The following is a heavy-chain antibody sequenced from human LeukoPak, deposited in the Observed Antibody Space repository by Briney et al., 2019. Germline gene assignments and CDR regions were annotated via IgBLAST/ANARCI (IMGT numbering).Heavy chain of an antibody. CDR1: RVSISNYY. V-gene: IGHV4-59*12. J-gene: IGHJ6*03. D-gene: IGHD5-18*01. Sequence: SETLSLTCTVSRVSISNYYWSWIRQPPGKGLEWIGYIYYSGSTNYNPSLKSRVTISVDTSKNQFSLKLSSVTAADTAVYYCARLITAMSVWDYYYYYYMDVWGKGTTVTISS. CDR3: ARLITAMSVWDYYYYYYMDV. CDR2: IYYSGST.